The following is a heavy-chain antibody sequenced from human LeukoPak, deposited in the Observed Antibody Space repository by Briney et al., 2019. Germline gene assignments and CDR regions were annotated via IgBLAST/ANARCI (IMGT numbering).Heavy chain of an antibody. CDR1: GGSISGYY. J-gene: IGHJ4*02. Sequence: SETLSLTCTVSGGSISGYYWTWIRQPPGKGLEWIGYIYSSGSTSYNPSLKSRVTISVDTSKNQFSLRLSSVTAADTGVYYCARHRYTSSSSYFDFWGQGTLVTVSS. CDR3: ARHRYTSSSSYFDF. D-gene: IGHD6-6*01. V-gene: IGHV4-59*08. CDR2: IYSSGST.